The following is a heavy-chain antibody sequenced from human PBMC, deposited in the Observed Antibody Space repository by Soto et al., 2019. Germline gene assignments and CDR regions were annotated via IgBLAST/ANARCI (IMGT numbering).Heavy chain of an antibody. CDR2: IYYSGST. J-gene: IGHJ3*02. CDR3: ARYGGQGVAQFHDDSDI. CDR1: GGSISSYY. D-gene: IGHD2-15*01. Sequence: SETLSLTCTVSGGSISSYYWSWIRQPPGKGLEWIGYIYYSGSTNYNPSLKSRVTISVDTSKNQFSLKLSSVTAADTAVYYCARYGGQGVAQFHDDSDIWGQGTMVTVSS. V-gene: IGHV4-59*08.